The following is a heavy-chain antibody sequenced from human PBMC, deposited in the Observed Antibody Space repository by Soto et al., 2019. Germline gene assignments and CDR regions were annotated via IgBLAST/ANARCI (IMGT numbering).Heavy chain of an antibody. CDR1: GYTFTSYD. J-gene: IGHJ5*02. CDR3: ASGPKGGYEGNNWFDP. CDR2: MDPNSGNT. V-gene: IGHV1-8*01. D-gene: IGHD5-12*01. Sequence: ASVKVSCKASGYTFTSYDINWVRQATGQGLEWMVWMDPNSGNTSYAQKFQVRVTMTRDTSTSTAYMEPNILRYEYTAVYYCASGPKGGYEGNNWFDPWGQGTLVTVSS.